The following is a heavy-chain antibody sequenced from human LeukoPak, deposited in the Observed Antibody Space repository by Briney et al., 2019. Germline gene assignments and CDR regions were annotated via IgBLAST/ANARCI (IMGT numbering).Heavy chain of an antibody. CDR1: GGSINSYY. V-gene: IGHV4-59*01. CDR3: ARGEWDLPFDY. J-gene: IGHJ4*02. Sequence: KPSETLSLTCTVSGGSINSYYWSWIRQPPGKGLEWIGYIFYSGSTNYNPSLKSRVTISVDTSKNQFSLKLSSVTAADTAVYYCARGEWDLPFDYWGEGALGSVSS. D-gene: IGHD1-26*01. CDR2: IFYSGST.